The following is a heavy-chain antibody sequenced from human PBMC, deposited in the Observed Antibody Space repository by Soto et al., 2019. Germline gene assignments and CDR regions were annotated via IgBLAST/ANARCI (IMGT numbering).Heavy chain of an antibody. Sequence: QVQLVQSGAEVKKPGASVKVSCKASGYPFTDYAIHWVRQAPGQRPEWMGWINPLNGNTKYSQTFRGRVTISRDTSATTAYMELRGLRSKDTAVYYCARQMVRGVDWFDPWGQGTLVTVSS. CDR3: ARQMVRGVDWFDP. V-gene: IGHV1-3*01. CDR1: GYPFTDYA. J-gene: IGHJ5*02. CDR2: INPLNGNT. D-gene: IGHD3-10*01.